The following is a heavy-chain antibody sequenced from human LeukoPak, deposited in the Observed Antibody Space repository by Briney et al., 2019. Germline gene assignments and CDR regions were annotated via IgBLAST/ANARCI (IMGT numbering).Heavy chain of an antibody. J-gene: IGHJ4*02. D-gene: IGHD2-2*01. CDR2: ISAYNTNT. Sequence: GASVKVSCKASGYTFTNYAISWVRQAPGQGLEWMGWISAYNTNTNYAQNLQGRVTMTTDTSTGTAYMELRSLRSDDTAVYYCARVVVGESVVPIAGYFDYWGQGTLVIVSS. V-gene: IGHV1-18*01. CDR3: ARVVVGESVVPIAGYFDY. CDR1: GYTFTNYA.